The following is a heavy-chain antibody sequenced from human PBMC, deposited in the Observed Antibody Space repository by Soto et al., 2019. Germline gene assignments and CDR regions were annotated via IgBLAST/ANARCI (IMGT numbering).Heavy chain of an antibody. CDR1: GFTFRNYA. CDR3: ARDPYGGYIFDS. V-gene: IGHV3-30-3*01. J-gene: IGHJ4*02. CDR2: ISFDGANI. D-gene: IGHD5-12*01. Sequence: QVQLVESGGGVFQPGTSLRLSCAASGFTFRNYAMHWVRQSPAKGLEWLAVISFDGANIFYADAAKGRFTISRDNSRQTLYLQLDSLRPEDTGIYFCARDPYGGYIFDSWGQGTQVTLSS.